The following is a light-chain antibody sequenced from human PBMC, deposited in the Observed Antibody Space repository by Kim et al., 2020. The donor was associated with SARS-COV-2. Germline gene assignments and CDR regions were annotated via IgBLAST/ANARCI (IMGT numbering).Light chain of an antibody. V-gene: IGKV3-20*01. CDR3: QQYGSLPRT. CDR2: GAS. J-gene: IGKJ1*01. Sequence: DIVLTQSPGTLSLSPGEKATLSCRASQSINSNYVAWYQLKPGQAPRVLIYGASYMATDIPDRFSGSGSGTDFTLTIRRLEPEDFAVFYCQQYGSLPRTFGQGTKVDIK. CDR1: QSINSNY.